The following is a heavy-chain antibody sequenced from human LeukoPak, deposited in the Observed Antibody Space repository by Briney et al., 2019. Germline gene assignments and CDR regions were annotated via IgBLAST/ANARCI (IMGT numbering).Heavy chain of an antibody. Sequence: ASVKVSCKASGYTFTGDQIYWLRQAPGQGHEWVGWIKPSSGDTLYEQKFQGRVTMTRDKSISSDYMELSSLRSDDTAVYYSARKSAGFLTAWGQGTLVTVSS. CDR2: IKPSSGDT. D-gene: IGHD2/OR15-2a*01. CDR1: GYTFTGDQ. J-gene: IGHJ5*02. CDR3: ARKSAGFLTA. V-gene: IGHV1-2*02.